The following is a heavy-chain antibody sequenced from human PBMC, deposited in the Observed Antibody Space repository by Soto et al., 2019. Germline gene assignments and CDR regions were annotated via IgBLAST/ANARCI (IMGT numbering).Heavy chain of an antibody. J-gene: IGHJ4*02. V-gene: IGHV1-3*01. CDR2: INAGNGNT. CDR1: GYTFTSYA. Sequence: ASVKVSCKASGYTFTSYAMHWVRQAPGQRLEWMGWINAGNGNTKYSQKFQGRVTITRDTSASTAYMELSSLRSEDTAVYYCARSKRGVGATASIPPPLDYRGQGSLVIVSS. CDR3: ARSKRGVGATASIPPPLDY. D-gene: IGHD1-26*01.